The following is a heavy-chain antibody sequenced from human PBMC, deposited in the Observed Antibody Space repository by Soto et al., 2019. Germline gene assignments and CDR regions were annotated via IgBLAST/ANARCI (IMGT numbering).Heavy chain of an antibody. D-gene: IGHD6-19*01. CDR1: GGSVSSGSDY. J-gene: IGHJ4*02. V-gene: IGHV4-61*01. CDR3: ARERSEGFSSGWYADY. CDR2: IHYSGNT. Sequence: QVQLQESGPGLVKPSETLSLTCTVSGGSVSSGSDYWSWIRQPPGKGLEWIGYIHYSGNTNYNPSLKSRVTISVDTSENQFSLTLNSVTAADTAVYFCARERSEGFSSGWYADYWGQGTLVSVSS.